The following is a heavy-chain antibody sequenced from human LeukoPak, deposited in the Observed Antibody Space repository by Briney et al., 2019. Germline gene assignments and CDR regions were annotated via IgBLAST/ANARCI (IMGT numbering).Heavy chain of an antibody. D-gene: IGHD2-15*01. CDR1: GFTFSGAW. CDR3: TTVTHFYL. J-gene: IGHJ4*02. V-gene: IGHV3-15*01. CDR2: IKSDGAT. Sequence: PGESLRLSCATSGFTFSGAWLSWVRQVPGKGLEWIVRIKSDGATDYAAPVRGRFTISRDVSRATLYLEMNSLKTDDTAIYYCTTVTHFYLGGQGTLVTVSS.